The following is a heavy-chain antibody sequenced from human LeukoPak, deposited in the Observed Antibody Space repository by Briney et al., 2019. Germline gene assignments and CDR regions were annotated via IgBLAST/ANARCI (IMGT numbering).Heavy chain of an antibody. CDR2: IWYDGSNK. CDR3: ARGGHYYDSSGLTFDY. CDR1: GFTFSSYG. Sequence: GGSLRLSCAASGFTFSSYGMHWVRQAPGKGLEWVAVIWYDGSNKYYADSVKGRFTISRDNSKNTLYLQMNSLRAEDTAVYYCARGGHYYDSSGLTFDYWGQGTLVTVSS. V-gene: IGHV3-33*01. D-gene: IGHD3-22*01. J-gene: IGHJ4*02.